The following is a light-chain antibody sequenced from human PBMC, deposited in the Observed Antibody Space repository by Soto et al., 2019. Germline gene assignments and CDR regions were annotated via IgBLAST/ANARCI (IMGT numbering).Light chain of an antibody. CDR3: QSYDSSLSALHV. CDR2: DNN. Sequence: SVLTRPASVSGAPGQRVTISCTGSSSNIGAGYEVNWYQHLPGTAPKLLIYDNNNRPSGVPDRFSGSKSGTSASLAITGLQAEDEAEYYCQSYDSSLSALHVFGTGTKVTVL. J-gene: IGLJ1*01. CDR1: SSNIGAGYE. V-gene: IGLV1-40*01.